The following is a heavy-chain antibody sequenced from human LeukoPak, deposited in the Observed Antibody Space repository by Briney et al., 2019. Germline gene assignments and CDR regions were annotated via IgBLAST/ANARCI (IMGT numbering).Heavy chain of an antibody. CDR3: ARARGSFRPYYFDY. CDR1: GFSFSSYA. CDR2: ISSNGGST. Sequence: PGGSLRLSCAASGFSFSSYAMHWVRQAPGKGLGYVSAISSNGGSTYYANSVKDRFTISRDDSKNALYLQMGSLRAEDMAVYYCARARGSFRPYYFDYWGQGTPVTVSS. D-gene: IGHD1-26*01. J-gene: IGHJ4*02. V-gene: IGHV3-64*01.